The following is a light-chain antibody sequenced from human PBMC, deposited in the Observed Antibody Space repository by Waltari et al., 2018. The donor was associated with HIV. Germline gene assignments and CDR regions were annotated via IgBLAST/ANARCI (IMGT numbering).Light chain of an antibody. CDR1: SPNIGAGYD. Sequence: QSVLTQPPSVSGAPGQRVTIPCTGSSPNIGAGYDVHRSQQLPGTAPKLLIYGNSNRPSGVPDRFSGSKSGTSASLAITGLQAEDEADYYCQSYDSSLSGSGVFGGGTKLTVL. CDR2: GNS. V-gene: IGLV1-40*01. J-gene: IGLJ3*02. CDR3: QSYDSSLSGSGV.